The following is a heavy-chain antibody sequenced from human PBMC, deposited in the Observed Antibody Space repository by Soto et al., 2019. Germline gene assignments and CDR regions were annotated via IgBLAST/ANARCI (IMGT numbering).Heavy chain of an antibody. CDR1: GFTFSNAW. D-gene: IGHD3-22*01. CDR3: TTDYYDSSGYVLFVY. J-gene: IGHJ4*02. CDR2: IKSKTDGGTT. Sequence: EVQLVASGGGLVKPGGSLRLSCAASGFTFSNAWMNWVRQAPGKGLEWVGRIKSKTDGGTTDYAAPVKGRFTISRDDSKNTLYLQMNSLKTEDTAVYYCTTDYYDSSGYVLFVYWGQGTLVTVSS. V-gene: IGHV3-15*07.